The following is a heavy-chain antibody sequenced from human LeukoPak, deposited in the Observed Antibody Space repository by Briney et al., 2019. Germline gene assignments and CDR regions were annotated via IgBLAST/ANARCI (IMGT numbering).Heavy chain of an antibody. J-gene: IGHJ3*02. CDR2: IYYSGST. D-gene: IGHD3-22*01. CDR3: ARVGGYYDSSGYYSYDAFDI. Sequence: SETMSLTCTVSGGSISSYYWSWIRQPPGKGLEWIGYIYYSGSTNYNPSLKSRVTISVDTSKNQFSLKLSSVTAADTAVYYCARVGGYYDSSGYYSYDAFDIWGQGTMVTVSS. V-gene: IGHV4-59*01. CDR1: GGSISSYY.